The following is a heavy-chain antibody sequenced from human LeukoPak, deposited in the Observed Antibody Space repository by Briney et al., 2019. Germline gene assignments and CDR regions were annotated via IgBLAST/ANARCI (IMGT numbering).Heavy chain of an antibody. D-gene: IGHD3-10*01. V-gene: IGHV3-9*01. CDR3: ARSFERGVIIVAYYYYYGMDV. Sequence: GGSLTLSCAASGFTFDAYAMHWVRHAPGKGLEWVLSISWNRRSIGYADSVKGRFTISRDNAKNSLYLQMNSLRAEDTALYYCARSFERGVIIVAYYYYYGMDVWGQGTTVTVSS. CDR2: ISWNRRSI. J-gene: IGHJ6*02. CDR1: GFTFDAYA.